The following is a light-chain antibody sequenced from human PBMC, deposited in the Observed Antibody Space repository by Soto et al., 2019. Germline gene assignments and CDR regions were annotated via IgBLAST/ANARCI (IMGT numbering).Light chain of an antibody. CDR2: EVS. CDR1: SSDVGGYNY. CDR3: SSYTSSSVDV. Sequence: QSALTQPASVSGYPGQSITISCTGTSSDVGGYNYVSWYQQHPGKVPKLMIYEVSNRPSGVSNRFSGSKSGNTASLTISGLQAEDEADYYCSSYTSSSVDVFGTGTKLTVL. V-gene: IGLV2-14*01. J-gene: IGLJ1*01.